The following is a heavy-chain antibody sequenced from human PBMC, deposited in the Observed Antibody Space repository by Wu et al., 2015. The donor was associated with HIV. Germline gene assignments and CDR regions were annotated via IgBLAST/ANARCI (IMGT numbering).Heavy chain of an antibody. D-gene: IGHD1-20*01. CDR3: TTYGPGYNWMYK. Sequence: VQSGAEVKKPGSSVKVSCKTSGETFNSHGINWVRQAPGQGLEWMGWFTPNSDVTKYAQKFQGRVSMTTDTSINTAYMELSSLTSDDTAVYYCTTYGPGYNWMYKWGQGTQVTVSS. V-gene: IGHV1-2*02. J-gene: IGHJ4*02. CDR2: FTPNSDVT. CDR1: GETFNSHG.